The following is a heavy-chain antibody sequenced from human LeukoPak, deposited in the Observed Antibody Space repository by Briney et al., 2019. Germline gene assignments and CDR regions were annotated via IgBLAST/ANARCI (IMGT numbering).Heavy chain of an antibody. CDR1: GDSITGYY. D-gene: IGHD4-17*01. J-gene: IGHJ4*02. CDR3: ARGRDFGDY. Sequence: PSETLSLTCTVSGDSITGYYWSWIRQPPGKGLEWIGYVYYSGSTNYNPSLKSRVTIAINTSKNQFSLRLSSVTAADTAVYYCARGRDFGDYWGQGTLVTVSS. CDR2: VYYSGST. V-gene: IGHV4-59*01.